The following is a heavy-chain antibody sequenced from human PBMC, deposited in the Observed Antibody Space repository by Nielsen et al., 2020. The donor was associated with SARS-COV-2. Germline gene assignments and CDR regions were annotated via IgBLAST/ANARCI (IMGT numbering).Heavy chain of an antibody. Sequence: GESLKISCAASGFTFSSYSMNWVRQAPGKGLEWVSYISSSSSTIYYADSVKGRFTISRDNAKNSLYLQMNSLRAEDTAVYYCASHLIVATRIADCWGQGTLVTVSS. J-gene: IGHJ4*02. D-gene: IGHD5-12*01. CDR1: GFTFSSYS. CDR3: ASHLIVATRIADC. CDR2: ISSSSSTI. V-gene: IGHV3-48*01.